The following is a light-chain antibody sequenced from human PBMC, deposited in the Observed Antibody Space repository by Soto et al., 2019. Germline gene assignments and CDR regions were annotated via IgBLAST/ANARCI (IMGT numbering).Light chain of an antibody. CDR3: QQYDTSPIT. Sequence: EIVMTQSPATLSLSPGERATPSCRASQSVSSTHLAWYQQRPGQAPSLLIFGASTRATGIPDRFSGSGSGTDFTLTISRLEPEDFAVYYCQQYDTSPITFGGGTKVDIK. V-gene: IGKV3-20*01. J-gene: IGKJ4*01. CDR2: GAS. CDR1: QSVSSTH.